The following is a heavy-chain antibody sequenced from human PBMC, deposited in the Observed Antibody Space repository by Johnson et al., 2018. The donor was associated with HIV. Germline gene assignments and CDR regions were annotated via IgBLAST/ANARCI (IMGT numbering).Heavy chain of an antibody. V-gene: IGHV3-7*02. Sequence: VQLVESGGGLVQPGGSLRLSCAASGFTFSRYCMNWVRQAPGKGLEWVANIQQDGSDTYYVDSVKGRFTISRDNAKNSLYLQMNSLRAEDTAVYYCARASVSSPRYSSSSDDAFDIWGQGTMVTVSS. D-gene: IGHD6-6*01. CDR3: ARASVSSPRYSSSSDDAFDI. J-gene: IGHJ3*02. CDR2: IQQDGSDT. CDR1: GFTFSRYC.